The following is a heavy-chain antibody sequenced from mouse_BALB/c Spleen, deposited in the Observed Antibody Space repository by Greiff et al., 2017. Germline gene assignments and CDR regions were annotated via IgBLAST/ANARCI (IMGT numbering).Heavy chain of an antibody. Sequence: EVQLQQSGPDLVKPSQSLSLTCTVTGYSITSGYSWHWIRQFPGNILEWMGYIHYSGSTNYNPSLKSRISITRDTSKNQFFLQLNSVTTEDTATYYCSYGNLDYYAMDYWGQGTSVTVSS. D-gene: IGHD2-1*01. CDR2: IHYSGST. CDR3: SYGNLDYYAMDY. J-gene: IGHJ4*01. V-gene: IGHV3-1*02. CDR1: GYSITSGYS.